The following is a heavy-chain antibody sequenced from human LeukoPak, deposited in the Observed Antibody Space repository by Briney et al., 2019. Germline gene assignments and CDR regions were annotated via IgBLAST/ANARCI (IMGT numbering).Heavy chain of an antibody. D-gene: IGHD3-22*01. CDR2: ISGSGAGT. J-gene: IGHJ4*02. CDR3: AKDAFHDGSGYYSPFDY. V-gene: IGHV3-23*01. Sequence: AGGSLRLSCAASGFTFSSYAMSWVRQAPGKGLEWISTISGSGAGTYYPDSVKGRFTISRDNSKNTLYLQMNSLRAEDTAVYYCAKDAFHDGSGYYSPFDYWGQGTLVTVSS. CDR1: GFTFSSYA.